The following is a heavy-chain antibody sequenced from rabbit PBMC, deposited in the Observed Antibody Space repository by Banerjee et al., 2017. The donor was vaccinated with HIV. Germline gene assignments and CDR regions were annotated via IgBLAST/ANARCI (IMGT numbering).Heavy chain of an antibody. V-gene: IGHV1S40*01. CDR2: IYAGSSGST. CDR3: ARDAGTTYYSGYFNL. D-gene: IGHD8-1*01. J-gene: IGHJ4*01. CDR1: GFSFSSSYY. Sequence: QSLEESGGDLVKPGASLTLTCTASGFSFSSSYYMCWVRQAPGKGLEWIACIYAGSSGSTYYASWAKGRFTISKTSSTTVTLQMTSLTAADTATYFCARDAGTTYYSGYFNLWGQGTLVTVS.